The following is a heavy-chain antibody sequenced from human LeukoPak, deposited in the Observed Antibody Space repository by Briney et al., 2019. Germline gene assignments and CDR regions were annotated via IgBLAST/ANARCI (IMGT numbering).Heavy chain of an antibody. Sequence: GASVKVSCKASGYTFTSYAMNWVRQAPGQGLEWMGWINTNTGNPTYAQGFTGRFVFSLDTSVSTAYLQISSLKAEDTAVYYCARAASLRYFDWFEPDMDVWGQGTAVTVSS. D-gene: IGHD3-9*01. CDR3: ARAASLRYFDWFEPDMDV. V-gene: IGHV7-4-1*02. J-gene: IGHJ6*02. CDR2: INTNTGNP. CDR1: GYTFTSYA.